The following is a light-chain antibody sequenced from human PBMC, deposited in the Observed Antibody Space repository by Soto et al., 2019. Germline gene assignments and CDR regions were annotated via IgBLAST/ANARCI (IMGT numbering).Light chain of an antibody. Sequence: GLAQSPGTLSLSPEERATLSCRASQSVSSSYLAWYQQKPGQAPRLLIYGASSRATGIPDRFSGSGSGTDFTLTISRLEPEDFAVYYCQQYGSSPRTFGGGTKVDIK. CDR2: GAS. V-gene: IGKV3-20*01. CDR1: QSVSSSY. CDR3: QQYGSSPRT. J-gene: IGKJ4*01.